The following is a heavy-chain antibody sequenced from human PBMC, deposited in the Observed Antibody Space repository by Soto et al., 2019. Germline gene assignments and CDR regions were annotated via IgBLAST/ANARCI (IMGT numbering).Heavy chain of an antibody. CDR3: ARDQTAGPHTPYYYYGMDV. CDR2: ISAYNGNT. D-gene: IGHD6-19*01. CDR1: GYTFTSYG. Sequence: ASVKVSCKASGYTFTSYGISWVRQAPGQGLEWMGWISAYNGNTNYAQKLQGRVTMTTDTSTSTAYMELRSLRSDDTAVYYCARDQTAGPHTPYYYYGMDVWGQGTTVTVSS. J-gene: IGHJ6*02. V-gene: IGHV1-18*04.